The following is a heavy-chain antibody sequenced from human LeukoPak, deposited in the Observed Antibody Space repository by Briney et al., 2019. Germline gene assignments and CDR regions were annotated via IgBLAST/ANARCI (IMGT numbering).Heavy chain of an antibody. V-gene: IGHV4-34*01. Sequence: SETLSLTCAVYGGSFSGYYWSWIRQPPGKGLEWIGEINHSGSTNYNPSLKSRVTISVDASKNQFSLKLSSVTAADTAVYYCARGRGSLASILDYWGRGTLVTVSS. CDR2: INHSGST. CDR1: GGSFSGYY. D-gene: IGHD6-6*01. J-gene: IGHJ4*02. CDR3: ARGRGSLASILDY.